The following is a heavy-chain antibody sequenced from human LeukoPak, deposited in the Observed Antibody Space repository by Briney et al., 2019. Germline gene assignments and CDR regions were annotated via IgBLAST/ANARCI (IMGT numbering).Heavy chain of an antibody. CDR3: APRGDFWSGSA. Sequence: SETLSLTCAVSGGSFNGYFWSWIRQPPGKGLEWIGEISPGGSTNYNPTLRSRVTISLDTSKNHFSLKMNSVTAADTAVYYCAPRGDFWSGSAWAQGTMVTVYS. CDR2: ISPGGST. J-gene: IGHJ5*02. CDR1: GGSFNGYF. V-gene: IGHV4-34*01. D-gene: IGHD3-3*01.